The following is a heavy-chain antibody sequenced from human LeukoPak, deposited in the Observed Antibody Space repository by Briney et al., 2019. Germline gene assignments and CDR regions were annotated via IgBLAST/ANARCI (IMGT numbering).Heavy chain of an antibody. J-gene: IGHJ5*02. CDR2: ISWNSGSI. D-gene: IGHD3-9*01. V-gene: IGHV3-9*01. CDR1: GFTFDDYA. Sequence: PGGSLRLSCAASGFTFDDYAMHWVRRAPGKGLEWVSGISWNSGSIGYADSVKGRFTISRDNAKNSLYLQMNSLRAEDTALYYCAKDTHYDILTGYSSEHWFDPWGQGTLVTVSS. CDR3: AKDTHYDILTGYSSEHWFDP.